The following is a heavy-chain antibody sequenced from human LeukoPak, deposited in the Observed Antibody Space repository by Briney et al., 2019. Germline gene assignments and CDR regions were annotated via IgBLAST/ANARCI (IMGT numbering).Heavy chain of an antibody. D-gene: IGHD3-10*02. CDR3: ARVGCSNSYCYVRGMDY. V-gene: IGHV4-4*07. CDR1: GGSMTNYY. J-gene: IGHJ4*02. Sequence: SETLSLTCTVAGGSMTNYYWSWIRQPAGKGLEWVGRIYSSGSTNYNPSLKSRVTISVDTSKNQFSLHLSSVTAADTAVYYCARVGCSNSYCYVRGMDYWGQGTLVTVSS. CDR2: IYSSGST.